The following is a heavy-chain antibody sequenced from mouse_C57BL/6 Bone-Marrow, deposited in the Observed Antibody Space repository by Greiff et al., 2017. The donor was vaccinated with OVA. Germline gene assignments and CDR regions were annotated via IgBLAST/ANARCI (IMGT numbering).Heavy chain of an antibody. V-gene: IGHV10-3*01. D-gene: IGHD1-1*01. Sequence: EVKLVESGGGLVQPKGSLKLSCAASGFTFNTYAMHWVRQAPGKGLEWVARIRSKSSNYATYYADSVKDRFTISRDDSQSMLYLQMNNLKTEDTAMYYCVRGGVTTVVANYAMDYWGQGTSVTVSS. CDR3: VRGGVTTVVANYAMDY. J-gene: IGHJ4*01. CDR2: IRSKSSNYAT. CDR1: GFTFNTYA.